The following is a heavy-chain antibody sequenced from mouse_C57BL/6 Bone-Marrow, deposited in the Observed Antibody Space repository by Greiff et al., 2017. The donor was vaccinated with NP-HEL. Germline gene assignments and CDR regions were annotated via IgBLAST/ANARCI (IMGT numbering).Heavy chain of an antibody. J-gene: IGHJ2*01. CDR1: GFNIKDYY. V-gene: IGHV14-2*01. D-gene: IGHD2-4*01. CDR3: ALGDYDGYSFDY. Sequence: EVQLQQSGAELVKPGASVKLSCTASGFNIKDYYMHWVKQRTEQGLEWIGRIDPEDGETKYAPTFQGKATITADTSSNTAYLQLSSLTSETSAVSSCALGDYDGYSFDYWGQGTTLTVSS. CDR2: IDPEDGET.